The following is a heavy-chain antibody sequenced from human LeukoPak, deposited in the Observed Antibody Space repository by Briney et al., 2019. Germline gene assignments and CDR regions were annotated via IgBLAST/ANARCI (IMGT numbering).Heavy chain of an antibody. J-gene: IGHJ4*02. CDR2: IIPSGHTT. V-gene: IGHV3-23*01. CDR3: TRGFWGWEVDY. CDR1: EFTFSSHG. D-gene: IGHD3-3*01. Sequence: GGSLRLSCAASEFTFSSHGMNWVRQAPGKGLEWVSGIIPSGHTTYYADSVRGRFTISRDNSRNTLYLQMNSLRADDTAVYYCTRGFWGWEVDYWGQGTLVTVSS.